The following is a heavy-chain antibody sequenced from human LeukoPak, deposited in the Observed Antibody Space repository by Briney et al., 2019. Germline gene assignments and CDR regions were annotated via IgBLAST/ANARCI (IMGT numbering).Heavy chain of an antibody. CDR3: ASGCSSTSCYSPWLFDL. D-gene: IGHD2-2*01. J-gene: IGHJ2*01. CDR2: IYHSGST. Sequence: SQTLSLTCAVSGGSISSGGYSWRWIRQPPGKGLEWIGYIYHSGSTYYNPSLKSRVTISVDRSKNQFSLKLSSVTAADTAVYYCASGCSSTSCYSPWLFDLWGRGTLVTVSS. CDR1: GGSISSGGYS. V-gene: IGHV4-30-2*01.